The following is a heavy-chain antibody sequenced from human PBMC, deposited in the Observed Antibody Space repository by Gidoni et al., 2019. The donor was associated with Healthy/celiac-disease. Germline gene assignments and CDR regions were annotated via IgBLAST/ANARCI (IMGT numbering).Heavy chain of an antibody. V-gene: IGHV4-34*01. Sequence: QVQLQQWGAGLLKPSATLSLTCAVYGGSFSGYYWSWIRQPPGKGLEWIGEINHSGSTNYNPSLKSRVTISVDTSKNQFSLKLSSVTAADTAVYYCARLAGSDSSSSIAIDYWGQGTLVTVSS. J-gene: IGHJ4*02. D-gene: IGHD6-6*01. CDR3: ARLAGSDSSSSIAIDY. CDR2: INHSGST. CDR1: GGSFSGYY.